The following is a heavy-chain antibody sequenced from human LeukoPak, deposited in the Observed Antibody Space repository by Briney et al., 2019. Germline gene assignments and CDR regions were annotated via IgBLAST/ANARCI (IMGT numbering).Heavy chain of an antibody. V-gene: IGHV4-31*11. D-gene: IGHD6-13*01. J-gene: IGHJ6*02. CDR3: ARDSRVPYSPDHYYYYGMDV. CDR1: GGSFSGYY. CDR2: IYYSGST. Sequence: SETLSLTCAVYGGSFSGYYWSWVRQHPGKGLEWIGYIYYSGSTYYNPSLKSRVTISVDTSKNQFSLKLSSVTAADTAVYYCARDSRVPYSPDHYYYYGMDVWGQGTTVTVSS.